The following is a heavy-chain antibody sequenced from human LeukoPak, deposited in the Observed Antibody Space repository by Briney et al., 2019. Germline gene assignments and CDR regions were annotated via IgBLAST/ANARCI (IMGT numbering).Heavy chain of an antibody. J-gene: IGHJ6*03. V-gene: IGHV4-39*01. Sequence: NPSETLSLTCTVSGGSISSSSHYWGWIRQPPGKGLEWIGSIYYSGSTYYNPSLKSRVTISVDTSKNQFSLKLSSVTAADTAVYYCARVPWAARLLGGEFYYYYYMDVWGKGTTVTVSS. D-gene: IGHD6-6*01. CDR1: GGSISSSSHY. CDR2: IYYSGST. CDR3: ARVPWAARLLGGEFYYYYYMDV.